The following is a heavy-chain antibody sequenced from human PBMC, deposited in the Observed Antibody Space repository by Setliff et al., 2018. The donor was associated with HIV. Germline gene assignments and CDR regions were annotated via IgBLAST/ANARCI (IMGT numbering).Heavy chain of an antibody. D-gene: IGHD3-10*01. J-gene: IGHJ4*02. V-gene: IGHV1-46*01. CDR3: TRNLYYYASGIHFGVY. Sequence: ASVKVSCKASGYTFTTYHMHWLRQAPGQGPEWMGIINPKNRSTTYAQRFQDRVTMTSDTSTNTFYMELSSLKSEDTAVYYCTRNLYYYASGIHFGVYWGQGTPVTVSS. CDR1: GYTFTTYH. CDR2: INPKNRST.